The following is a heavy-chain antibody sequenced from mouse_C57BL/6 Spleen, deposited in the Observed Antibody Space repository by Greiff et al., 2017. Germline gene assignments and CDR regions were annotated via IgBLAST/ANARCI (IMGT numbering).Heavy chain of an antibody. J-gene: IGHJ3*01. V-gene: IGHV1-72*01. D-gene: IGHD2-4*01. Sequence: QVQLKQPGAELVKPGASVKLSCKASGYTFTSYWMHWVKQRPGRGLEWIGRIDPNSGGTKYNEKFKSKATLTVDKPSSTAYMQLSSLTSEDSAVYYCARYGDYDEVFAYWGQGTLVTVSA. CDR3: ARYGDYDEVFAY. CDR1: GYTFTSYW. CDR2: IDPNSGGT.